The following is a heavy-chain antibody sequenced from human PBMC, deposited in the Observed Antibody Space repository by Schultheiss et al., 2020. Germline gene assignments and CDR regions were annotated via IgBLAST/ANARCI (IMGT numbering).Heavy chain of an antibody. CDR3: AREFDPYYYGSGSYYNGTYYYYGMDV. V-gene: IGHV1-18*01. CDR1: GYTFTSYG. J-gene: IGHJ6*02. CDR2: ISAYNGNT. D-gene: IGHD3-10*01. Sequence: GESLKISCKASGYTFTSYGISWVRQAPGQGLEWMGWISAYNGNTNYAQKLQGRVTMTTDTSTSTAYMELRSLRSDDTAVYYCAREFDPYYYGSGSYYNGTYYYYGMDVWGQGTTVTVSS.